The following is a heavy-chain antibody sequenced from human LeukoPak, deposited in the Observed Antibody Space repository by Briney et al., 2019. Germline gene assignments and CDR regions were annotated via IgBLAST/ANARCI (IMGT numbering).Heavy chain of an antibody. CDR2: ISYDGSNK. V-gene: IGHV3-30*18. CDR3: AKGGDFWSGYYSRDP. Sequence: GGSLRLSCAASGFTFSSYEMNWVRQAPGKGLEWVAVISYDGSNKYYADSVKGRFTISRDNSKNTLYLQMNSLRAEDTAVYYCAKGGDFWSGYYSRDPWGQGTLVTVSS. CDR1: GFTFSSYE. J-gene: IGHJ5*02. D-gene: IGHD3-3*01.